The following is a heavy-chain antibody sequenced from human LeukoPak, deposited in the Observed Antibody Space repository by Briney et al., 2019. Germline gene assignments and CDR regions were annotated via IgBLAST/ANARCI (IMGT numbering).Heavy chain of an antibody. V-gene: IGHV4-39*01. CDR2: IYYSGST. CDR3: ARTLPAGVATPDY. J-gene: IGHJ4*02. CDR1: GGSISSSSDY. D-gene: IGHD3-3*01. Sequence: PSETLSLTCTVSGGSISSSSDYWGWIRQPPGKGLEWIGSIYYSGSTYYDPSLKSRATMSADTSKNQFSLKLSAVTAADTAVYYCARTLPAGVATPDYWGQGTLVTVSS.